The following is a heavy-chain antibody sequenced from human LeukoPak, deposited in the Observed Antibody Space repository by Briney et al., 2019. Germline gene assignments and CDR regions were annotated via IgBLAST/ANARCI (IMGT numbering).Heavy chain of an antibody. CDR1: GFTFSTNA. CDR2: ISGSGGNT. CDR3: AKEKVLATVGTVGFDP. D-gene: IGHD6-13*01. V-gene: IGHV3-23*01. Sequence: GGSLRLSCAASGFTFSTNAMSWVRQAPGKGLEWVSAISGSGGNTYYADSVKGRFTISRDNSKNTLYLQINSLRAEDTAVYYCAKEKVLATVGTVGFDPWGQGTLVTVSS. J-gene: IGHJ5*02.